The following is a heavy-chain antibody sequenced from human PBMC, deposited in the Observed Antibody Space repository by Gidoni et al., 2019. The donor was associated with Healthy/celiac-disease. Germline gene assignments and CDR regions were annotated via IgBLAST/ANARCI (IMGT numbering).Heavy chain of an antibody. CDR3: AREKHYYGSGSYYSHWYFDL. D-gene: IGHD3-10*01. CDR2: ISSSGSTI. V-gene: IGHV3-48*03. Sequence: EVQLLESGGGLVQPGGSLRLSCAASGFTFSIYEMNWVRQAPGKGLEWVSYISSSGSTIYYADSVKGRFTISRDNAKNSLYLQMNSLRAEDTAVYYCAREKHYYGSGSYYSHWYFDLWGRGTLVTVSS. CDR1: GFTFSIYE. J-gene: IGHJ2*01.